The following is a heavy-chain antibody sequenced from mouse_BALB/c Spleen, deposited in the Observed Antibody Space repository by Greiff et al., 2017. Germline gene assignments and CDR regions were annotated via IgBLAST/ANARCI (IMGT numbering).Heavy chain of an antibody. CDR3: ARGITPSYYAMDY. D-gene: IGHD2-4*01. CDR2: ISSGGST. V-gene: IGHV5-6-5*01. J-gene: IGHJ4*01. Sequence: EVQVVESGGGLVKPGGSLKLSCAASGFTFSSYAMSWVRQTPEKRLEWVASISSGGSTYYPDSVKGRFTISRDNARNILYLQMSSLRSEDTAMYYCARGITPSYYAMDYWGQGTSVTVSS. CDR1: GFTFSSYA.